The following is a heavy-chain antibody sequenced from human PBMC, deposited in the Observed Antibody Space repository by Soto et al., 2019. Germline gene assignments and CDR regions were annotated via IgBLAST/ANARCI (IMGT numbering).Heavy chain of an antibody. CDR1: GYTFTSYD. V-gene: IGHV1-8*01. CDR3: ERTFGGGNVDD. CDR2: MNPTSGNT. J-gene: IGHJ4*02. D-gene: IGHD5-12*01. Sequence: QVQLVQAGAEVKKPGASVKVSCKASGYTFTSYDINWVRQATGQGLEWMGWMNPTSGNTGYAQKFQGRVTMTRNTSISTAYMKLSSRRTGATAVYYWERTFGGGNVDDWGQDTLFPVSS.